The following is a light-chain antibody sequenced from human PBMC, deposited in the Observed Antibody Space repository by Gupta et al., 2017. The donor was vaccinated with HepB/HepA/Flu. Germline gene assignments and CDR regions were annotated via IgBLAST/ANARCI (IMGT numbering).Light chain of an antibody. J-gene: IGKJ4*01. CDR3: QQYYSSPLT. V-gene: IGKV3-20*01. Sequence: VLTQSPGALSLSPGERATLSCRASQSVSSSYLAWYQQKPGQAPRLLIYGASSRATGIPDRFSGSGSVTDFNLTISRLEPEDFAVYYCQQYYSSPLTFGGGTKVEIK. CDR1: QSVSSSY. CDR2: GAS.